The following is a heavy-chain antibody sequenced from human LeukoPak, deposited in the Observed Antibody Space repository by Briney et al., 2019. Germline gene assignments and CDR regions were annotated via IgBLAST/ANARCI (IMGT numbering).Heavy chain of an antibody. V-gene: IGHV7-4-1*02. J-gene: IGHJ4*02. CDR1: GYTFTTYP. CDR3: VRGIDTTGYFNY. Sequence: ASVKVSCKASGYTFTTYPMNWVRQAPGQGLEWMGWINTNTGSPTYAQGLTGRFVLSLDTSVSTAFLQINSLKAEDTALYYCVRGIDTTGYFNYWGQGTLVTVSS. CDR2: INTNTGSP. D-gene: IGHD3-22*01.